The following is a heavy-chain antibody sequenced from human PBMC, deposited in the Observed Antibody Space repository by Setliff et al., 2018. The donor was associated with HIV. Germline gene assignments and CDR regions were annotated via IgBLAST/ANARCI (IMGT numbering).Heavy chain of an antibody. D-gene: IGHD3-10*01. Sequence: SETLSLTCNVSGGSISTYYWSWIRQPPGKGLEWLGYVSYSGSTNFNPSLESRLAMSVDMSKNHFSLKLRSVTAADTAVYYCARGAPYGSGRHRWNYWGQGTRVTVSS. CDR3: ARGAPYGSGRHRWNY. CDR2: VSYSGST. CDR1: GGSISTYY. J-gene: IGHJ4*02. V-gene: IGHV4-59*08.